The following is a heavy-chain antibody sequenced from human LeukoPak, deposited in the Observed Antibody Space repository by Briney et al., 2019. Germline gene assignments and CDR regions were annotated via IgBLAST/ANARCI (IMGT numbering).Heavy chain of an antibody. J-gene: IGHJ6*02. V-gene: IGHV3-21*01. D-gene: IGHD2-15*01. CDR1: GFTFSSYS. CDR2: ISSSSSYI. Sequence: GGSLRLSCAASGFTFSSYSMNWVRQAPGKGLEWVSSISSSSSYIYYADSVKGRFTISRDNAKNSLYLQMNSLRAEDTAVYYCARVIGSCSGGSCYYYYYGMDVWGQGTTVTVS. CDR3: ARVIGSCSGGSCYYYYYGMDV.